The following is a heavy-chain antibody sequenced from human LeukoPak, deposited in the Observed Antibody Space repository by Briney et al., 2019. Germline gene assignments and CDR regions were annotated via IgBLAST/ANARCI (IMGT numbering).Heavy chain of an antibody. D-gene: IGHD3-3*01. CDR2: INHSGST. Sequence: SETLSLTCAVYGGSFSGYYWSWIRQPPGKGLEWIGEINHSGSTNYNPSLKSRVTISVDTSKNQFSLKLSSVTAADTAVYYCARSRYDFWSGYSYYYGMDVWGQGTTVTVSS. CDR1: GGSFSGYY. CDR3: ARSRYDFWSGYSYYYGMDV. J-gene: IGHJ6*02. V-gene: IGHV4-34*01.